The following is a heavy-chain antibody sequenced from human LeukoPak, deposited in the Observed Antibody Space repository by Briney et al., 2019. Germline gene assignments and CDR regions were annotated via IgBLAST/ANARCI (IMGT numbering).Heavy chain of an antibody. D-gene: IGHD3-22*01. V-gene: IGHV1-18*01. CDR3: ARDLSPYYYDSSGYTPFDY. CDR2: ISAYNGNT. Sequence: ASVKVSFKASGYTFTSYGISWVRQAPGQGLEWMGWISAYNGNTNYAQKLQGRVTMTTDTSTSTAYMELRSLRSDDTAVYYCARDLSPYYYDSSGYTPFDYWGQGTLVTVSS. J-gene: IGHJ4*02. CDR1: GYTFTSYG.